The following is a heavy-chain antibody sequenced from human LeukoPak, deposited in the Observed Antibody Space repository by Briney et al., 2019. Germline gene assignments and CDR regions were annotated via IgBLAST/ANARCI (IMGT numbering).Heavy chain of an antibody. CDR1: GGSFSGYY. J-gene: IGHJ3*02. V-gene: IGHV4-34*01. D-gene: IGHD3-22*01. CDR3: ARSSDSSGYPDAFDI. Sequence: SETLSLTCAVYGGSFSGYYWSWIRQPPGKGLEWIGEINHSGSTNYNPSLKSRVTISVDTSKNQFSLKLSSVTAADTAVYYCARSSDSSGYPDAFDIWGQGTMVTVSS. CDR2: INHSGST.